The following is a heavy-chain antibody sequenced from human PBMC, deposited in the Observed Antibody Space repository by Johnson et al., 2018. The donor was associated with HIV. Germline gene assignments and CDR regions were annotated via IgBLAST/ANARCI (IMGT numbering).Heavy chain of an antibody. V-gene: IGHV3-11*04. CDR3: ARERASLWFRASGAAFDI. J-gene: IGHJ3*02. CDR1: GFSFSDYY. CDR2: ISSSRSNI. Sequence: QVQLVESGGGLVKPGGSLRLSCAASGFSFSDYYMSWIRQAPGKGLEWVSYISSSRSNIYYADSVKGRFPISRDNAKNSLYLQMNSLRAEDTAVYYCARERASLWFRASGAAFDIWGQGTMVTVSS. D-gene: IGHD3-10*01.